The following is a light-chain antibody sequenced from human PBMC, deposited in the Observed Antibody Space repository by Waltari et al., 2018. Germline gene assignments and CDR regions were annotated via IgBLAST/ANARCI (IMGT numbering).Light chain of an antibody. CDR1: SSNIGSNT. Sequence: QSVLTQPPSASGTPGQRVTISCSGSSSNIGSNTVNWYQQLPGTAPKLLIYNNNQRPSGVPDRFSGSKSGTSASLGISGLQSEDEADYYCAAWDDSLNGHWVFDGGTKLTVL. CDR3: AAWDDSLNGHWV. J-gene: IGLJ3*02. V-gene: IGLV1-44*01. CDR2: NNN.